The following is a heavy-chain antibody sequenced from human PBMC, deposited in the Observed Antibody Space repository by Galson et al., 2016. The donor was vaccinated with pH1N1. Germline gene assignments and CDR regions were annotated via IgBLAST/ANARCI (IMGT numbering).Heavy chain of an antibody. CDR2: IRGGGTDI. J-gene: IGHJ4*02. V-gene: IGHV3-48*03. D-gene: IGHD1-26*01. Sequence: SLRLSCAASGFIFSDYAMNWVRQAPGKGLEWISYIRGGGTDIYYADSVRGRFTISRDDAKNSLYLQMSSLRAEDTALYYCVRDHLWAFVYWGQGVQVTVSS. CDR3: VRDHLWAFVY. CDR1: GFIFSDYA.